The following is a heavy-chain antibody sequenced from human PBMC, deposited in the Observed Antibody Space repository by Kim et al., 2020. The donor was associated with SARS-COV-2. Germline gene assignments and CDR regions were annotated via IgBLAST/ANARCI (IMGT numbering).Heavy chain of an antibody. D-gene: IGHD2-2*02. V-gene: IGHV4-59*01. Sequence: SETLSLTCTVSGGSISSYYWSWIRQPPGKGLDWIGYIYYSGSTNYNPSLKSRVTISVDTSKNQFSLKLSSVTAADTAVYYCAREGCSSTSCYTSRGDWYFDLWGRGTLVTVSS. J-gene: IGHJ2*01. CDR1: GGSISSYY. CDR2: IYYSGST. CDR3: AREGCSSTSCYTSRGDWYFDL.